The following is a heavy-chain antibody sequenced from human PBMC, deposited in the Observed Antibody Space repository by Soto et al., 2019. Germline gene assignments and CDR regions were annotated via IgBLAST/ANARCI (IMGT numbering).Heavy chain of an antibody. V-gene: IGHV2-70*04. Sequence: SGPTLVNPTQTLTLTCTFSGFSLSTSGMRVSWIRQPPGKALEWLARIDWDDDKFNSTSLKTRLTISKDTSKNQVVLTMTNMDPVDTATYYCARTSFTYGMDVWGQGTTVTVSS. CDR3: ARTSFTYGMDV. CDR2: IDWDDDK. J-gene: IGHJ6*02. D-gene: IGHD3-16*02. CDR1: GFSLSTSGMR.